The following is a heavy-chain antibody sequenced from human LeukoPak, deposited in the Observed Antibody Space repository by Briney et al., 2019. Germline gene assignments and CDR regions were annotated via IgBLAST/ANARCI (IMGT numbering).Heavy chain of an antibody. CDR3: TTGLSDYGDYVNYYYHGMDV. D-gene: IGHD4-17*01. V-gene: IGHV3-15*07. Sequence: GGSLRLSCAASGFTFSNAWMNWVRQAPGKGLEWVGRIKSKTDGGTTDYAAPVKGRFTISRDDSKNTLYLQMNSLKTEDTAVYYCTTGLSDYGDYVNYYYHGMDVWGQGTTVTVSS. CDR2: IKSKTDGGTT. CDR1: GFTFSNAW. J-gene: IGHJ6*02.